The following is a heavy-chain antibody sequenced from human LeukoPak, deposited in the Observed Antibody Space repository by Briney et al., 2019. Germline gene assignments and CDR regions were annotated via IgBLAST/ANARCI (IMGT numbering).Heavy chain of an antibody. J-gene: IGHJ3*02. Sequence: SETLSLTCAVYGGSFSGYYWSWIRQPPGKGLEWIGEINHSGSTNYNPSLKSRVTISVDTSKNQFSLKLSSVTAADTAVYYCARTSIAARRANAFDIWGHGTMVTVSS. V-gene: IGHV4-34*01. CDR3: ARTSIAARRANAFDI. CDR1: GGSFSGYY. CDR2: INHSGST. D-gene: IGHD6-6*01.